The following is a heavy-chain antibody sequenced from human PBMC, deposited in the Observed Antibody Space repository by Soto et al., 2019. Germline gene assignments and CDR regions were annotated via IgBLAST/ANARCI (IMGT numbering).Heavy chain of an antibody. J-gene: IGHJ4*02. Sequence: EMQLLESGGASVQPGGSLRLSCAASGFSFGTFVLTWFRQAPVGGLEWVASITDSGYTASYAETVEGRFTVSRDNSKNKLHLQMNDLRAEDTATYYCAKNGQWLATPPEAWGQGTLVTVSS. V-gene: IGHV3-23*01. CDR3: AKNGQWLATPPEA. D-gene: IGHD6-19*01. CDR1: GFSFGTFV. CDR2: ITDSGYTA.